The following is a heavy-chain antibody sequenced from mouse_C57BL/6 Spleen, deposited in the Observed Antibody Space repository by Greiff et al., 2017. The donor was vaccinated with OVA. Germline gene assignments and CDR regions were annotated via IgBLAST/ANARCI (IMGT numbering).Heavy chain of an antibody. Sequence: QVQLKQSGPELVKPGASVKISCKASGYAFSSSWMNWVKQRPGKGLEWIGRIYPGDGDTNYNGKFKGKATLTADKSSSTAYMQLSSLTSEDSAVYFCARENYDYDHWYFDVWGTGTTVTVSS. CDR1: GYAFSSSW. CDR2: IYPGDGDT. V-gene: IGHV1-82*01. D-gene: IGHD2-4*01. CDR3: ARENYDYDHWYFDV. J-gene: IGHJ1*03.